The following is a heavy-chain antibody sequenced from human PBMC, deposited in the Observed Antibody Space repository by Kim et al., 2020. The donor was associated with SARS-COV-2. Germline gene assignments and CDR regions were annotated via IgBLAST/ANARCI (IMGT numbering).Heavy chain of an antibody. J-gene: IGHJ4*02. Sequence: SETLSLTCTVSGGSISSGGYYWSWIRQHPGKGLEWIGYIYYSGSTYYNPSLKSRVTISVDTSKNQFSLKLSAVTAADTAVYYCARARTTIFGLVIGPVDYWGRGTLVTVSS. V-gene: IGHV4-31*03. CDR2: IYYSGST. CDR1: GGSISSGGYY. D-gene: IGHD3-3*01. CDR3: ARARTTIFGLVIGPVDY.